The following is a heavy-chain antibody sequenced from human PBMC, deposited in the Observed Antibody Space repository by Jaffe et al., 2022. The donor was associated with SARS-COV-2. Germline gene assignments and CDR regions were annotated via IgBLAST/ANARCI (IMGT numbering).Heavy chain of an antibody. CDR3: ARGGLPAAESGYYYYMDV. Sequence: QVQLVQSGAEVKKPGASVKVSCKASGYTFTSYDINWVRQATGQGLEWMGWMNPNSGNTGYAQKFQGRVTMTRNTSISTAYMELSSLRSEDTAVYYCARGGLPAAESGYYYYMDVWGKGTTVTVSS. D-gene: IGHD2-2*01. CDR2: MNPNSGNT. J-gene: IGHJ6*03. V-gene: IGHV1-8*01. CDR1: GYTFTSYD.